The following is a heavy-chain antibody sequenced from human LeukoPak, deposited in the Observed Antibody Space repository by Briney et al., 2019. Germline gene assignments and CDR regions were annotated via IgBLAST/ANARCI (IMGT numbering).Heavy chain of an antibody. CDR3: ARGGRGYQLPRPRWFDP. J-gene: IGHJ5*02. CDR1: VGSISSYY. CDR2: IYYSGST. Sequence: SETLSLTCTVSVGSISSYYWSWIRHPPWKGLEWIGYIYYSGSTNYNPSLKSRVTISVDTSKNQFSLKLSSVTAADTALYYCARGGRGYQLPRPRWFDPWGQGTLVTVSS. V-gene: IGHV4-59*01. D-gene: IGHD2-2*01.